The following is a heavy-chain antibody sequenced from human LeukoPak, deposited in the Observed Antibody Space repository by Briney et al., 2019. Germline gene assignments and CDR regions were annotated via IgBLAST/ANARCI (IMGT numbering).Heavy chain of an antibody. V-gene: IGHV3-43*01. CDR1: GFTFDDYT. D-gene: IGHD6-19*01. CDR2: ISWDGGST. Sequence: GRSLRLSCAVSGFTFDDYTMHWVRQAPGKGLEWVSLISWDGGSTYYADSVKGRFTISRDNSKNSLYLQMNSLRTGDTALYYCAKDGASSGFSWGQGTLVTVSS. J-gene: IGHJ4*02. CDR3: AKDGASSGFS.